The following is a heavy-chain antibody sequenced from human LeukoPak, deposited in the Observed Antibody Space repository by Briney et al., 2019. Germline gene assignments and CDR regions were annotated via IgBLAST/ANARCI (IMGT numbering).Heavy chain of an antibody. J-gene: IGHJ5*02. V-gene: IGHV1-2*02. CDR2: INLNSGGT. CDR3: ARDASGWGVANWFDP. Sequence: ASVTVSCQASGYTFTGYYMHWVRQAPGQGVEWMGGINLNSGGTNYAQKFQGRVIMTRDTSISTAYMELSRLRSDDTAVYYCARDASGWGVANWFDPWGQGTLVTVSS. D-gene: IGHD3-16*01. CDR1: GYTFTGYY.